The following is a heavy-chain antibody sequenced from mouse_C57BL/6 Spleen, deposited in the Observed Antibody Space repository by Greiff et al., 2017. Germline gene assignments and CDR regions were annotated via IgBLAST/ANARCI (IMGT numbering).Heavy chain of an antibody. V-gene: IGHV1-82*01. CDR1: GYAFSSSW. D-gene: IGHD2-13*01. Sequence: QVQLQQSGPELVKPGASVKISCKASGYAFSSSWMNWVKQRPGKGLEWIGRIYPGDGDTNYNGKFKGKATLTADKSSSTAYMQLSSLTSEDSAVYFCARRGHWWLGYWGQGTTLTVSS. CDR3: ARRGHWWLGY. J-gene: IGHJ2*01. CDR2: IYPGDGDT.